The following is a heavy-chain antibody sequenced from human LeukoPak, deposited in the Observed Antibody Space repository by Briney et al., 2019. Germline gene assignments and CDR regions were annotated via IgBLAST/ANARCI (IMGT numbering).Heavy chain of an antibody. Sequence: ASVKVSCKASGYTLTSYGISWVRQAPGQGLEWMGWISAYNGNTNYAQKLQGRVTMTTDTSTSTAYMELRSLRSDDTAVYYCARAVYSNYAFYFDYWGQGTLVTVSS. V-gene: IGHV1-18*01. J-gene: IGHJ4*02. CDR3: ARAVYSNYAFYFDY. CDR2: ISAYNGNT. D-gene: IGHD4-11*01. CDR1: GYTLTSYG.